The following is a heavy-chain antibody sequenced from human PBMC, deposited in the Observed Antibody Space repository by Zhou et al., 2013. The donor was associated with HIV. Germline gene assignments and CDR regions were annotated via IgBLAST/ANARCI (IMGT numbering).Heavy chain of an antibody. CDR2: IIPIFGTA. CDR3: ASSMEWLRSEGYYFDY. D-gene: IGHD5-12*01. Sequence: QVQLVQSGAEVKKPGSSVKVSCKASGGTFSSYAISWVRQAPGQGLEWMGGIIPIFGTANYAQKFQGRVTITTDESTSTAYMELSSLRSEDTAVYYCASSMEWLRSEGYYFDYWGQGTLVTVSS. CDR1: GGTFSSYA. J-gene: IGHJ4*02. V-gene: IGHV1-69*05.